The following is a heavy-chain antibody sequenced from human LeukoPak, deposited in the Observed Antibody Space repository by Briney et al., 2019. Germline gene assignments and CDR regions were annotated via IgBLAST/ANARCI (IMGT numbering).Heavy chain of an antibody. Sequence: PSETLSLTCTVSGGSISSYYWSWIRQPPGKGLEWIGYIYHSGSTYYNPSLKSRVTISVDRSKNQFSLKLSSVTAADTAVYYCARIDTATLFFDYWGQGTLVTVSS. CDR3: ARIDTATLFFDY. V-gene: IGHV4-59*12. D-gene: IGHD5-18*01. CDR2: IYHSGST. CDR1: GGSISSYY. J-gene: IGHJ4*02.